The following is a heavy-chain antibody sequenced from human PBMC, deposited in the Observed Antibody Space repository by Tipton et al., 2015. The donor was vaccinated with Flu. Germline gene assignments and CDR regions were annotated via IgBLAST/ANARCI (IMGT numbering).Heavy chain of an antibody. J-gene: IGHJ4*02. CDR3: ARGSGSGTYLIFYF. CDR2: MYTSGST. D-gene: IGHD3-10*01. CDR1: GGSMSSYY. Sequence: TLSLTCTVSGGSMSSYYWAWIRQPAGKRLEWIGRMYTSGSTQYNPSLESRVTMSVDTSNNHFSLKLSSVTAADTAVYYCARGSGSGTYLIFYFWGKGTLATVSS. V-gene: IGHV4-4*07.